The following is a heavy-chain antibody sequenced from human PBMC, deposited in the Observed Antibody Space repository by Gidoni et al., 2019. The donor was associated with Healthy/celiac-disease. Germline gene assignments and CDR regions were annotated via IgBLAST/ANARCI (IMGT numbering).Heavy chain of an antibody. D-gene: IGHD6-13*01. CDR3: ARDRGSSPTLDY. J-gene: IGHJ4*02. CDR2: ISSSSSYI. CDR1: GFTFSSYS. V-gene: IGHV3-21*01. Sequence: EVQLVESGGGLVKPGGSLRLSCAASGFTFSSYSMNWVRQAPGKGLEWVSSISSSSSYIYYADSVKGRFTISRDNAKNSLYLQMNSLRAEDTAVYYCARDRGSSPTLDYWGQGTLVTVSS.